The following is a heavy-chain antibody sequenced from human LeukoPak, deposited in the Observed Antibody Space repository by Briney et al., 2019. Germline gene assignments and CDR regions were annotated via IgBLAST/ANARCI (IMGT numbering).Heavy chain of an antibody. CDR3: ARYEGFWSGHNAFDI. CDR2: IYTSGST. Sequence: SETLSLTCTVSGGSISSYYWSWIRQPAGKGLEWIGRIYTSGSTNYNPSLKSRVTISVDTSKNQFSLKLSSVTAADTAVYYCARYEGFWSGHNAFDIWGQGTMVTVSS. D-gene: IGHD3-3*01. CDR1: GGSISSYY. J-gene: IGHJ3*02. V-gene: IGHV4-4*07.